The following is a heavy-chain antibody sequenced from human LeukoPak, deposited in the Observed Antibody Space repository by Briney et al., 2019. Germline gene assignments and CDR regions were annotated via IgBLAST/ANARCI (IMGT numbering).Heavy chain of an antibody. CDR1: GYTFSSYI. CDR2: ITTGGPNT. Sequence: PGGSLRLSCRAYGYTFSSYIKSWVRQAPGKGLKWVTTITTGGPNTYYADSVKGRFTVSRDDSKNTLYLQMNSLRAEDTAVYYCAKDGGLWVSAHWGDSWGRGTLVTVSS. D-gene: IGHD7-27*01. J-gene: IGHJ4*02. V-gene: IGHV3-23*01. CDR3: AKDGGLWVSAHWGDS.